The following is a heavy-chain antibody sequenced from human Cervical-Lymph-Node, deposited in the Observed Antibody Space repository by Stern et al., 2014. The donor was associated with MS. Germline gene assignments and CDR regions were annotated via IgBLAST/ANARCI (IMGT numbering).Heavy chain of an antibody. Sequence: QVQLVQSGAEVKKPGASVKVSCKVSGYTLTELSMHWVRQAPGKGLEWMGGFDPEDGETIYAQTFQGRVTMTEDTSTDTAYMELSSLRSEDTAVYYCATGGRVGAPTYYGMDVWGQGTAVTVSS. CDR1: GYTLTELS. V-gene: IGHV1-24*01. CDR3: ATGGRVGAPTYYGMDV. D-gene: IGHD1-26*01. J-gene: IGHJ6*02. CDR2: FDPEDGET.